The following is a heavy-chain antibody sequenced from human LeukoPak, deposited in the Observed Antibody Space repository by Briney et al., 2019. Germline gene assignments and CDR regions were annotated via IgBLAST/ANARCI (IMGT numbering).Heavy chain of an antibody. V-gene: IGHV4-39*01. D-gene: IGHD2-2*01. CDR1: GGSISSSSYY. CDR3: ARNGCSSTSCPVDYYMDV. J-gene: IGHJ6*03. CDR2: IYYSGST. Sequence: SETLSLTCTVSGGSISSSSYYWGWIRQPPGKGLEWIGSIYYSGSTYYNPSLKSRVTISVDTSKNQFSLKLSSVTAADTAVYYCARNGCSSTSCPVDYYMDVWGKGTTVTVSS.